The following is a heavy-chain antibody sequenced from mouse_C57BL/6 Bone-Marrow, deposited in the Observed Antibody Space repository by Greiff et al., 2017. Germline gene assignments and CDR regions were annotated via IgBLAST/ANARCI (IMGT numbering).Heavy chain of an antibody. V-gene: IGHV14-2*01. D-gene: IGHD1-1*01. Sequence: DVKLQESGAELVKPGASVKLSCTASGFNIKDYYMHWVKQRTEQGLEWIGRIDPEDGETKYAPKFPGKATITADTSSNTAYLQLSSLTSEDTAVYYCALSIYYYGSSPFDYWGQGTTLTVSS. CDR1: GFNIKDYY. J-gene: IGHJ2*01. CDR3: ALSIYYYGSSPFDY. CDR2: IDPEDGET.